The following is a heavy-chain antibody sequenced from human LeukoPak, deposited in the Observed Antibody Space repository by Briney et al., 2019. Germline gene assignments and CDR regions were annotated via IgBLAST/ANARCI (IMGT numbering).Heavy chain of an antibody. V-gene: IGHV3-74*01. CDR2: INTDGTVT. CDR1: GFAFSKYW. Sequence: GGSLRLSCAASGFAFSKYWMLWVRQAPGKGLESVSRINTDGTVTTYADSVKGRFTVSGDNADNTMFLQMNSVRDEDTAVYYCATKQWLAPPPDSWGQGTPVTVSS. CDR3: ATKQWLAPPPDS. J-gene: IGHJ4*02. D-gene: IGHD6-19*01.